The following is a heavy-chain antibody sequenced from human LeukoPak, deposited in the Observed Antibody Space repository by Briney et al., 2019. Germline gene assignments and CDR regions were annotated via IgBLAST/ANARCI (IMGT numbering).Heavy chain of an antibody. J-gene: IGHJ4*02. CDR3: ARGTSGRDYYGSGSYYKHGYYFDY. V-gene: IGHV4-34*01. Sequence: KPSETLSLTCTVSGGSISNYYWSWIRQPPGKGLEWIGEINHSGSTNYNPSLKSRVTISVDTSKNQFSLKLSSVTAADTAVYYCARGTSGRDYYGSGSYYKHGYYFDYWGQGTLVTVSS. CDR1: GGSISNYY. D-gene: IGHD3-10*01. CDR2: INHSGST.